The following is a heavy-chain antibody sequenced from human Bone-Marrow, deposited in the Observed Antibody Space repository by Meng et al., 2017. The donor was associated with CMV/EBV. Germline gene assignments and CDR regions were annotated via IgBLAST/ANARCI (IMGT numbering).Heavy chain of an antibody. CDR2: IESESGGGTA. CDR3: STIGLGGSYSFDY. D-gene: IGHD4-23*01. Sequence: GGSLRLSCAASGFTFSNARMSWVRQAPGKGMEWVGRIESESGGGTADYGAPVKGRFTISRDDPKNALYLQIDSLKSEDTAMYYCSTIGLGGSYSFDYWGQGTLVTVSS. V-gene: IGHV3-15*04. J-gene: IGHJ4*02. CDR1: GFTFSNAR.